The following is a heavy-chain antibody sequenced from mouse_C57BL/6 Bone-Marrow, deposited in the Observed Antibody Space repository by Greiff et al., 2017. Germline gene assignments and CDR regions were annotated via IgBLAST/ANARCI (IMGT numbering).Heavy chain of an antibody. CDR3: AREGGIYYLWYFDV. V-gene: IGHV3-6*01. CDR1: GYSITSGYY. CDR2: ISYDGSN. D-gene: IGHD1-1*01. Sequence: EVQLQESGPGLVKPSQSLSLTCSVTGYSITSGYYWNWIRQFPGNKLEWMGYISYDGSNNYNPSLKNRISITRDTSKNQFFLKLNSVTTEDTATYCCAREGGIYYLWYFDVWGTGTTVTVSS. J-gene: IGHJ1*03.